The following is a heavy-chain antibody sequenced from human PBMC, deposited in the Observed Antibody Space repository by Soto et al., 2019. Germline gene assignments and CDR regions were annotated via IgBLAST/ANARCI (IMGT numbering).Heavy chain of an antibody. CDR2: IYPGDSDT. D-gene: IGHD3-10*01. CDR3: ARTGRAAPAQNYYHYGMDV. V-gene: IGHV5-51*01. Sequence: PGESLKISCKGSGYSFTSYWIGWVRQMPGKGLEWMGIIYPGDSDTRYSPSFQGQVTISADKSISTAYLQWSSLKASDTAMYYCARTGRAAPAQNYYHYGMDVWGQGTTVTVSS. J-gene: IGHJ6*02. CDR1: GYSFTSYW.